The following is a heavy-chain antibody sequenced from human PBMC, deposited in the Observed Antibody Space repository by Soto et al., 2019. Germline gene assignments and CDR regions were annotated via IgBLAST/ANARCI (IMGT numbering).Heavy chain of an antibody. CDR2: IYPSDSDT. J-gene: IGHJ4*02. CDR1: GYSFSTYW. D-gene: IGHD3-3*01. V-gene: IGHV5-51*01. Sequence: ESLKISCKGSGYSFSTYWIGWVRQRPGKGLEWMGIIYPSDSDTRYSPSFQGQVTISADKSISTAYLQWSSLRASDTAMYYCARGDNFWSGFHNLQIDHWGQGILVTVAS. CDR3: ARGDNFWSGFHNLQIDH.